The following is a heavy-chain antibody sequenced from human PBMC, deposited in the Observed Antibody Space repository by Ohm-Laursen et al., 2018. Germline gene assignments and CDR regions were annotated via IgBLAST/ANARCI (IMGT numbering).Heavy chain of an antibody. CDR3: ARDVIGLVVITHSPLDY. J-gene: IGHJ4*02. V-gene: IGHV1-2*02. D-gene: IGHD3-22*01. CDR2: INPNSGGP. Sequence: ASVKVSCKPSGYTFTGYYMHWVRQAPGQGLEWMGWINPNSGGPNYAQKFQGRVTMTRDTSISTAYMELSRLRSDDTAVYYCARDVIGLVVITHSPLDYWGQGTLVTVSS. CDR1: GYTFTGYY.